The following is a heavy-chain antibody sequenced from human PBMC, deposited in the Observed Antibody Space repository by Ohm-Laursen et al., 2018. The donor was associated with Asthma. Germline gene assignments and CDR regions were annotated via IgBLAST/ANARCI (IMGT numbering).Heavy chain of an antibody. CDR1: GYIFSNFF. Sequence: SVKVSCKASGYIFSNFFIHWMRQAPGQGLEWVGGINSVFGITSYPQKFQGRVTVTADESTSTVYMELSSLTSEDTAVYFCARKRGACISSTCYSLDFWGQGTRVTVST. CDR2: INSVFGIT. CDR3: ARKRGACISSTCYSLDF. J-gene: IGHJ4*02. D-gene: IGHD2-15*01. V-gene: IGHV1-69*13.